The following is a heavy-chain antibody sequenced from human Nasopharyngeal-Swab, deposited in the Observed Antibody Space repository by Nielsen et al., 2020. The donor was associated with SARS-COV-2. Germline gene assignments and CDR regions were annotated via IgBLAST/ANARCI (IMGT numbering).Heavy chain of an antibody. CDR2: ISGSGGST. CDR3: AKDRQYSSSDDYYYYYMDV. V-gene: IGHV3-23*01. CDR1: GFTFSSYA. J-gene: IGHJ6*03. D-gene: IGHD6-13*01. Sequence: GESLKISCAASGFTFSSYAMSWARQAPGKGLEWVSAISGSGGSTYYADSVKGRFTISRDNSKNTLYLQMNSLRAEDTAVYYCAKDRQYSSSDDYYYYYMDVWGKGTTVTVSS.